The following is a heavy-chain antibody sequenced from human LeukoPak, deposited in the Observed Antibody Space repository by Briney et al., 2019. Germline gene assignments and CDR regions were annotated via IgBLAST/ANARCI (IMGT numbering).Heavy chain of an antibody. CDR3: AISQVDYYYYGMDV. CDR1: GGSISSGGYY. J-gene: IGHJ6*02. CDR2: IYYSGST. Sequence: PSETLSPTCTVSGGSISSGGYYWSWIRQHPGKGLEWIGYIYYSGSTYYNPSLKSRVTISVDTSKNQFSLKLSSVTAADTAVYYCAISQVDYYYYGMDVWGQGTTVTVSS. V-gene: IGHV4-31*03.